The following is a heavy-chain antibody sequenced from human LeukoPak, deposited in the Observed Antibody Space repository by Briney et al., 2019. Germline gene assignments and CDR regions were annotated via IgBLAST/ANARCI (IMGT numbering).Heavy chain of an antibody. Sequence: ASVKVSCKASDTFTSYGINGVRQAPGQGLEWMGWISPYNGNTKYAEKIQRRVTITTDTSTSTAYMELRSLSSDDTAVYYCARDQRGYGDSSGASKWTDPWGQGTLVTVSS. CDR2: ISPYNGNT. V-gene: IGHV1-18*01. CDR3: ARDQRGYGDSSGASKWTDP. D-gene: IGHD4-17*01. CDR1: DTFTSYG. J-gene: IGHJ5*02.